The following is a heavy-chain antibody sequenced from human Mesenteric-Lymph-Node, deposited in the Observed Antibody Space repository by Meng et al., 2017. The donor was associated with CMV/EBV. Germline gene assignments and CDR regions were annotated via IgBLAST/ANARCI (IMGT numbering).Heavy chain of an antibody. V-gene: IGHV3-53*01. Sequence: SGFTVSRNYMSWVRQAPGKGLEWVSVIYSGDTTYYADSVKGRFTISRDNSKNTLYLQMNSLRADDTAVYYCATALRYSSGWYPNDYWGLGTLVTVSS. CDR1: GFTVSRNY. CDR3: ATALRYSSGWYPNDY. J-gene: IGHJ4*02. D-gene: IGHD6-13*01. CDR2: IYSGDTT.